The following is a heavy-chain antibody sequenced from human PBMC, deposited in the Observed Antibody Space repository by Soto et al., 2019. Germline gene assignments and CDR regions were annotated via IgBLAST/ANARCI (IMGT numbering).Heavy chain of an antibody. CDR1: GGSLSSYY. D-gene: IGHD3-3*01. CDR2: IYYSGST. J-gene: IGHJ5*02. Sequence: PSETLSLTCTVSGGSLSSYYWSWIRQPPGKGLEWIGYIYYSGSTNYNPSLKSRVTISVDTSKNQFSLKLSSVTAADTAVYYCARLTRRELRFLEWLPEPNWFDPWGQGTLVPVSS. CDR3: ARLTRRELRFLEWLPEPNWFDP. V-gene: IGHV4-59*08.